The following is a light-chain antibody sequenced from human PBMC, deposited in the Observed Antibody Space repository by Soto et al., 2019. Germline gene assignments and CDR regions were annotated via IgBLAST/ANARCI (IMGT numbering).Light chain of an antibody. J-gene: IGKJ4*01. Sequence: EFVLTQSPGTLSLSPGERATLSCRASQSVSSSYLAWYQQKPGQAPRLLIYDASNRATGIQARFSGSGSGTDFTLTISSLEPEDFAVYYCEQRSNWPLTFGGGTKVDIK. V-gene: IGKV3D-20*02. CDR1: QSVSSSY. CDR3: EQRSNWPLT. CDR2: DAS.